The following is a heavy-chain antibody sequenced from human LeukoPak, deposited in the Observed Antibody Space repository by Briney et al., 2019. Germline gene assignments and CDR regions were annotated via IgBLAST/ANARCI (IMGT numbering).Heavy chain of an antibody. CDR3: ARDEPERTTISRPDDAFDI. V-gene: IGHV4-34*01. Sequence: PSETLSLTCAVYGGSFSGYYWSWIRQPPGKGLEWIGEINHSGSTNYNPSLKSRVTTSVDTSRNQFSLKLSSVTAADTAVYYCARDEPERTTISRPDDAFDIWGQGTMVTVSS. CDR2: INHSGST. D-gene: IGHD3-3*01. J-gene: IGHJ3*02. CDR1: GGSFSGYY.